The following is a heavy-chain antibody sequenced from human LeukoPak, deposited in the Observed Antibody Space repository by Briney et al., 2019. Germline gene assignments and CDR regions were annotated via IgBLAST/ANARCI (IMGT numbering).Heavy chain of an antibody. CDR3: ATRSYCSSTSCRGYFDY. V-gene: IGHV1-18*01. Sequence: GASVKVSCKASGYTFTSYGISWVRQAPGQGLEWMGWISAYNGNTNYAQKLQGRVTMTTDTSTSTAYMELRSLRSDDTAVYYCATRSYCSSTSCRGYFDYWGQGTLVTVSS. D-gene: IGHD2-2*01. CDR2: ISAYNGNT. J-gene: IGHJ4*02. CDR1: GYTFTSYG.